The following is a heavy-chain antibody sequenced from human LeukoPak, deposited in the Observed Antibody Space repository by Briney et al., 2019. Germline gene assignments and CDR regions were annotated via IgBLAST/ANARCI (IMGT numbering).Heavy chain of an antibody. D-gene: IGHD5-18*01. V-gene: IGHV3-48*01. CDR2: ISSSSSTI. CDR3: ASLGEIWGYSCWGYYYYMDV. CDR1: GFTFSNYG. Sequence: GGSLRLSCAASGFTFSNYGMGWVRQAPGKGLEWVSYISSSSSTIYYADSVKGRFTISRDNAKNSLYLQMNSLRAEDTAVYYCASLGEIWGYSCWGYYYYMDVWGKGTTITVSS. J-gene: IGHJ6*03.